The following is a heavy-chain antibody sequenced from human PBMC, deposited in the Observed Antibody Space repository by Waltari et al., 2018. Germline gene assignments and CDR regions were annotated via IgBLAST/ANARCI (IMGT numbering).Heavy chain of an antibody. Sequence: QITLKESGPPLVKPTQTLTLTCTFSGFSLRTSGVSVGWFRQPPGKALEWLALIYWDDDKRYRPSLRDRLTITKDTSKNPVVLTMTNMDPVDTATYYCAHSGHFWSGFYVDYYFDYWGQGTLVTVSS. CDR1: GFSLRTSGVS. J-gene: IGHJ4*02. CDR3: AHSGHFWSGFYVDYYFDY. CDR2: IYWDDDK. V-gene: IGHV2-5*02. D-gene: IGHD3-3*02.